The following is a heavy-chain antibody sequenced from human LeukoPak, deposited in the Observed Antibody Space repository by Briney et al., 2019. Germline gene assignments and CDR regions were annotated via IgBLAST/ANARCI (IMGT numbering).Heavy chain of an antibody. CDR3: LCPCDSSGYYPRNNWFDP. CDR1: GFTFSGSA. Sequence: PGGSLRLSCAASGFTFSGSAMHWVRQASGKGLEWVGRIRSKANSYATAYAASVKGRFTISRDDSKNTAYLQMNSLKTEDTAVYYCLCPCDSSGYYPRNNWFDPWGQGTLVTVSS. D-gene: IGHD3-22*01. CDR2: IRSKANSYAT. J-gene: IGHJ5*02. V-gene: IGHV3-73*01.